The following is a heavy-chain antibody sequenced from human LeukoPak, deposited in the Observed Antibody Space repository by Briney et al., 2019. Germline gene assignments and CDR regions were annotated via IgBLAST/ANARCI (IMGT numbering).Heavy chain of an antibody. CDR3: ARHQKDSYDSIFHAFEI. CDR2: LYHSGKT. CDR1: GGSTSSYY. D-gene: IGHD3-22*01. Sequence: SETLSLTCAVSGGSTSSYYWSWIRQPPGRGLEWIGSLYHSGKTIYNPSLKSRVTISVDTSKNQFSLMLNSVTAADTATYYCARHQKDSYDSIFHAFEIWGQGTMATVSS. V-gene: IGHV4-59*03. J-gene: IGHJ3*02.